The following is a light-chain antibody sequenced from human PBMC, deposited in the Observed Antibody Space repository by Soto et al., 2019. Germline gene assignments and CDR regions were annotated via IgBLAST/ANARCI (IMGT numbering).Light chain of an antibody. CDR1: QSISSW. V-gene: IGKV1-5*03. Sequence: DIQMTQSPSTLPASVGDRVTITCRASQSISSWLAWYQQKPGKAPKLLINKASSLESGVPSRFSGSGSGTEFTLTISSLQPDDFATYYCQHFNSYPWTFGQGTKVEIK. CDR3: QHFNSYPWT. J-gene: IGKJ1*01. CDR2: KAS.